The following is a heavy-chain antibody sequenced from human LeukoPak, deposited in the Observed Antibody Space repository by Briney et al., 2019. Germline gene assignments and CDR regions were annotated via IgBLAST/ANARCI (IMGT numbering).Heavy chain of an antibody. CDR3: AKEWARTMTTIVFDY. CDR1: GFTFDDYA. Sequence: GRSLRLSCAASGFTFDDYATHWVRQAPGKGLEWVSGISWNSGSIGYADSVKGRFTISRDNAKNSLYLQMNSLRAEDMALYYCAKEWARTMTTIVFDYWGQGTLVTVSS. CDR2: ISWNSGSI. D-gene: IGHD5-24*01. V-gene: IGHV3-9*03. J-gene: IGHJ4*02.